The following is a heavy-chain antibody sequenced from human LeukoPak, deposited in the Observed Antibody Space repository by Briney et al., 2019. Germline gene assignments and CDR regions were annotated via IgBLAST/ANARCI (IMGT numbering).Heavy chain of an antibody. J-gene: IGHJ4*02. CDR2: INHGGST. Sequence: SETLSLTCTVSGYSISSCYYWCWIRQPPGKGLEWIGSINHGGSTYYNPSLKSRVTISVDTAKNQFSLKLSSVTAAYTAVYYCARGSYDILTGYPYYFDYWGQGTLVTVSS. V-gene: IGHV4-38-2*02. CDR1: GYSISSCYY. CDR3: ARGSYDILTGYPYYFDY. D-gene: IGHD3-9*01.